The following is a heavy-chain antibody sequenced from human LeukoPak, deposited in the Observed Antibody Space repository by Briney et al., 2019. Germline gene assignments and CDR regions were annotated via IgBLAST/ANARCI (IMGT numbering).Heavy chain of an antibody. Sequence: PGGSLRLSCAASGXTFSSYWMHWVRQAPGKGLVWVSRINSDGSSTNYADSVKGRFTISRDNAKNTLYLQMNSLRAEDTAVYYCARDAVLIEVPIRRGDYWGQGTLVTVSS. D-gene: IGHD5-24*01. V-gene: IGHV3-74*01. CDR3: ARDAVLIEVPIRRGDY. CDR1: GXTFSSYW. J-gene: IGHJ4*02. CDR2: INSDGSST.